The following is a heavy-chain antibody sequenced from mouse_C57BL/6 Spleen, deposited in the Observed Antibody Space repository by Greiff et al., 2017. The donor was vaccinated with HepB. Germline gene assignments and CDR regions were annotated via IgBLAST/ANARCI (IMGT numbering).Heavy chain of an antibody. CDR2: IDPEDGET. CDR1: GFNIKDYY. CDR3: AFNYYGSPGFAY. Sequence: EVQLQQSGAELVKPGASVKLSCTASGFNIKDYYMHWVKQRTEQGLEWIGRIDPEDGETKYAPNFQGKATITADTSSNTAYLQLSSLTSEDTAVYYCAFNYYGSPGFAYWGQGTLVTVSA. J-gene: IGHJ3*01. V-gene: IGHV14-2*01. D-gene: IGHD1-1*01.